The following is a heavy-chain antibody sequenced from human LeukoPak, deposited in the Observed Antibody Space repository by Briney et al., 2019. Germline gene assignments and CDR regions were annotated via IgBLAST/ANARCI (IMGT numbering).Heavy chain of an antibody. CDR3: ASSFDY. CDR1: GFTFRSYE. J-gene: IGHJ4*02. Sequence: PGGSLRLSCEDSGFTFRSYEMNWVRQAPGKGLEWIGSIYYSGSTYYNPSLKSRVTISVDTSKNQFSLKLSSVTAADTAVYYCASSFDYWGQGTLVTVSS. V-gene: IGHV4-59*05. CDR2: IYYSGST.